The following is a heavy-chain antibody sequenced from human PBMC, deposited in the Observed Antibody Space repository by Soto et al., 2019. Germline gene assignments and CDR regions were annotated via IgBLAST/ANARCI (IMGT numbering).Heavy chain of an antibody. J-gene: IGHJ5*02. CDR3: VRASYILPFDP. Sequence: QLQLQESGSGLVKPSQTLSLTCAVSGGSIDSGGYSWNWFRQPPGKGLEWIGYIYHTGAAHYNASLEGRVSLSVDMSKNQFSLQMTSVTAADTAVYYCVRASYILPFDPWGQGIFVTVSS. CDR1: GGSIDSGGYS. V-gene: IGHV4-30-2*01. CDR2: IYHTGAA. D-gene: IGHD2-21*01.